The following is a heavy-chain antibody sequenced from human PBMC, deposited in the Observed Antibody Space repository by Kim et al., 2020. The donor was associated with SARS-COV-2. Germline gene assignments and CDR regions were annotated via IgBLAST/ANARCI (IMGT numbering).Heavy chain of an antibody. Sequence: SLRLSCVASGFTFTYSAMHWVRQPPGKGLEWVSGISWNSDNKVYADSVKGRFTISSDNAQKSLYLQMDSLSADDKALYFCANDLFGYWGQGTLVTVS. J-gene: IGHJ4*02. CDR3: ANDLFGY. CDR1: GFTFTYSA. CDR2: ISWNSDNK. V-gene: IGHV3-9*01.